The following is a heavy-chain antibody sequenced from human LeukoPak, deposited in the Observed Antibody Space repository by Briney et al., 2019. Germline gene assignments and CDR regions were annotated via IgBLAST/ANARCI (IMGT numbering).Heavy chain of an antibody. D-gene: IGHD6-25*01. Sequence: GASVKVSCKASGYTFTGYYMHWVRQAPGQGLEWMGRINPNSGGTNYAQKFQGRVTMTRDTSINTAYMELSRLRSDDTAVYYCARYSSGRTYGMDVWGQGTTVTVSS. CDR1: GYTFTGYY. V-gene: IGHV1-2*06. CDR3: ARYSSGRTYGMDV. J-gene: IGHJ6*02. CDR2: INPNSGGT.